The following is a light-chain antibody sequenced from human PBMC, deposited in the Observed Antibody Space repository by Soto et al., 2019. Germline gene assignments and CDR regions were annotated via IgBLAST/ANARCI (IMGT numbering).Light chain of an antibody. V-gene: IGKV3-15*01. CDR2: DAS. CDR3: QHYNNWWT. Sequence: EIVMTQSPATLSVSPGERATLSCRASQSISNNLACYHQRPGRAPRLLIYDASTSATGIPSRFSGSGSGIEFTLTSSSLQSEDFADYYCQHYNNWWTFGQGTRVEIK. J-gene: IGKJ1*01. CDR1: QSISNN.